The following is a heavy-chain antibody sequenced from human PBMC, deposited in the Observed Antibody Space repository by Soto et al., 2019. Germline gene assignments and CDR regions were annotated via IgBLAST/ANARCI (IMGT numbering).Heavy chain of an antibody. D-gene: IGHD2-2*01. CDR1: GFTFSSYA. Sequence: EVQLLESGGGLVQPGGSLRLSCAASGFTFSSYAMSWVRQAPGKGLEWVAAISGSGGSTYYADSVKGRFTISRDNSKNTLYLQMNSLRAEDTAVYYCAKDIPRTRVPFFPAPADYWGQGTLVPVSS. J-gene: IGHJ4*02. V-gene: IGHV3-23*01. CDR2: ISGSGGST. CDR3: AKDIPRTRVPFFPAPADY.